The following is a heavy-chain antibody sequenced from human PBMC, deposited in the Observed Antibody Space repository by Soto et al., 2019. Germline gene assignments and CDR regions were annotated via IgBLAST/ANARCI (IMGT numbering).Heavy chain of an antibody. D-gene: IGHD2-2*02. V-gene: IGHV1-69*01. Sequence: QVQLVQSGAEVKKPGSSVKVSCKASGGTFSSYAISWVRQAPGQGLEWMGGIIPIFGTANYAQKFQGRVTITAEETTSTAYMELSSLRSEDTAVYYCARGRYCSSTSCYTGDNWFDPWGQGTLVTVSS. J-gene: IGHJ5*02. CDR3: ARGRYCSSTSCYTGDNWFDP. CDR1: GGTFSSYA. CDR2: IIPIFGTA.